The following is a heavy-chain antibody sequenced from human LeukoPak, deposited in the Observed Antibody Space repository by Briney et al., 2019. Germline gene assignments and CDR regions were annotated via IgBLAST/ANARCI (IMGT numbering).Heavy chain of an antibody. J-gene: IGHJ3*02. CDR2: INPNSGGT. D-gene: IGHD5-18*01. CDR1: GYTFTGYY. Sequence: ASVKVSCKASGYTFTGYYMHWVRQAPGQGPEWMGWINPNSGGTNYAQKFQGRVTMTRDTSISIAYMELSRLRSDDTAVYYCARVLSGYSYGYSQLLAPGAFDIWGQGTMVTVSS. CDR3: ARVLSGYSYGYSQLLAPGAFDI. V-gene: IGHV1-2*02.